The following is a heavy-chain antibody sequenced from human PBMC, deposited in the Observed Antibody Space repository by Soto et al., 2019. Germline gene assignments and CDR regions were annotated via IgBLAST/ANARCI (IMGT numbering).Heavy chain of an antibody. CDR2: ISYDGSNK. Sequence: GGSLRLSCAASGFTFSSYAMHWVRQAPGKGLEWVAVISYDGSNKYYADSVKGRFTISRDNSKNTLYLQMNSLRAEDTAVYYCARPSPSPRLGYCSSTSCYGGPDYWGQGTLVTVSS. D-gene: IGHD2-2*01. CDR3: ARPSPSPRLGYCSSTSCYGGPDY. J-gene: IGHJ4*02. CDR1: GFTFSSYA. V-gene: IGHV3-30-3*01.